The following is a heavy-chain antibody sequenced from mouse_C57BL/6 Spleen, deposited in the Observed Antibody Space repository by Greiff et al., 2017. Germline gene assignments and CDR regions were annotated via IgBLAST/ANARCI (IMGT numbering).Heavy chain of an antibody. CDR2: IWSGGST. CDR3: ASYGYKGDYYAMDY. D-gene: IGHD2-2*01. V-gene: IGHV2-2*01. CDR1: GFSLTSYG. Sequence: VQLQQSGPGLVQPSQSLSITCTVSGFSLTSYGVHWVRQSPGKGLEWLGVIWSGGSTNYNAAFISRLSISKDNSKLQGFFKMNSLQADDTAIYYCASYGYKGDYYAMDYWGQGTSVTVSS. J-gene: IGHJ4*01.